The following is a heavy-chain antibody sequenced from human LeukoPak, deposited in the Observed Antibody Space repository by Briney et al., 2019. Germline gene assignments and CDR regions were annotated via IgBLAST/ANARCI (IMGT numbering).Heavy chain of an antibody. D-gene: IGHD5-18*01. CDR2: ISGSGGST. J-gene: IGHJ4*02. V-gene: IGHV3-23*01. Sequence: GGSLRLSCAASGFTFSSYEMNWVRQAPGKGLEWVSAISGSGGSTYYADSVKGRFTISRDNSKNTLYLQMNSLRAEDTAVYYCAKIRGIQLWLHAYWGQGTLVTVSS. CDR1: GFTFSSYE. CDR3: AKIRGIQLWLHAY.